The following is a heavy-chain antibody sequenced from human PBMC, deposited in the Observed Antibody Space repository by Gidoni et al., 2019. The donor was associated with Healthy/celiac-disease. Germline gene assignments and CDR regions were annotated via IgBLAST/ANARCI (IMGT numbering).Heavy chain of an antibody. V-gene: IGHV1-69*01. J-gene: IGHJ4*02. Sequence: VQLVQSGAEVKKPGSSVKVSCKASECTFSSYDLSWVRQAPGQGLEWMGGIIPIVGTANYAQKFQGRVTITADESTSTAYMELSSLRSEDTAVYYCAREEGSAYYYDSSGYRYWGQGTLVTVSS. D-gene: IGHD3-22*01. CDR3: AREEGSAYYYDSSGYRY. CDR2: IIPIVGTA. CDR1: ECTFSSYD.